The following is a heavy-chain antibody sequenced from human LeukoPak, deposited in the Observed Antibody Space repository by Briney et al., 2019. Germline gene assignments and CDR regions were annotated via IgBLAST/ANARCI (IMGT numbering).Heavy chain of an antibody. CDR2: IYHSGST. CDR1: GGSISISPYY. D-gene: IGHD6-13*01. CDR3: ARGPDYSSSYAANWFDP. J-gene: IGHJ5*02. Sequence: PSQSLSLTCTVSGGSISISPYYWGWIRQPPGKGLEWIGRIYHSGSTFYDPSLKSRVTVSIDTSKNQFSLRLNSMTSADTAVYFCARGPDYSSSYAANWFDPWGQGTLVTVSS. V-gene: IGHV4-39*01.